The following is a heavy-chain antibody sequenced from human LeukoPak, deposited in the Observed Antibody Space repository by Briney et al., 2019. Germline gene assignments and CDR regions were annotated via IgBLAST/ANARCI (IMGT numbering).Heavy chain of an antibody. D-gene: IGHD3-10*01. Sequence: GGSLRLSCTASKFTFMNYAMHWVRQAPGKGLEWLSTIGSAGGSIFYADSVKGRFTISRDNSKSTLFLQMDSLRVEDTALYYCAKRGEVSTYYYFESWGQGARVTVSS. J-gene: IGHJ4*02. V-gene: IGHV3-23*01. CDR1: KFTFMNYA. CDR2: IGSAGGSI. CDR3: AKRGEVSTYYYFES.